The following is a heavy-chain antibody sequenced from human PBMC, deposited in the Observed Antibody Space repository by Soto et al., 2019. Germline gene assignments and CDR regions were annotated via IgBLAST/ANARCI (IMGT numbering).Heavy chain of an antibody. Sequence: ASVKVSCKASGYTFTGYYMHWVRQAPGQGLEWMGWINPNSGGTNYAQKFQGRVTMTRDTSISTAYMELSRLRSDGTAVYYCARGPPYGYYYYYYGMDVWGQGTTVTVSS. V-gene: IGHV1-2*02. J-gene: IGHJ6*02. D-gene: IGHD4-17*01. CDR3: ARGPPYGYYYYYYGMDV. CDR1: GYTFTGYY. CDR2: INPNSGGT.